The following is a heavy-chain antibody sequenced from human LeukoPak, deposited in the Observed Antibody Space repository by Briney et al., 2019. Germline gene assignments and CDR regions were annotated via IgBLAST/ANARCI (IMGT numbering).Heavy chain of an antibody. CDR1: GGSISSSSYY. J-gene: IGHJ5*02. D-gene: IGHD6-13*01. Sequence: SETLSLTCTVSGGSISSSSYYWGWIRQPPGKGLEWIGSIYYSGSTYYNPSLKSRVTISVDTSKNQFSLKLSSVTAADTAVYYCARAPGFIADNWFDPWGQGTLVTVSS. CDR3: ARAPGFIADNWFDP. V-gene: IGHV4-39*07. CDR2: IYYSGST.